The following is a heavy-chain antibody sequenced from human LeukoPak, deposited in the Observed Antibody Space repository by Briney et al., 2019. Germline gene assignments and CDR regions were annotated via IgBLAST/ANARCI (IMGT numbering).Heavy chain of an antibody. CDR3: ATEGFYY. CDR1: GAAFTKYG. CDR2: ISRSGDIT. Sequence: GGSLGLSCAASGAAFTKYGMKWVRQAAGAGLEYISGISRSGDITHYADSVKGRFTISRDNVQNTLYLQMNSLRAGDTALYYCATEGFYYWGPGTQVTVSS. J-gene: IGHJ4*02. V-gene: IGHV3-23*01.